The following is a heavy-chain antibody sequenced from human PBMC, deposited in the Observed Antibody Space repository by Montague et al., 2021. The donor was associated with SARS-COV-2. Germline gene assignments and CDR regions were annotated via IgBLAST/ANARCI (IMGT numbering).Heavy chain of an antibody. J-gene: IGHJ4*02. D-gene: IGHD2-15*01. CDR3: ARGSKWSQHFDY. V-gene: IGHV4-59*01. CDR1: GGSLSSYY. CDR2: VYYNGNT. Sequence: SETLSLTCNVSGGSLSSYYWSWIRQPPGKGLEWIGNVYYNGNTXXXPSXNSRITLSLDTSKNLFSLKVSSVTAADTAVYYCARGSKWSQHFDYWGQGTLVAVSS.